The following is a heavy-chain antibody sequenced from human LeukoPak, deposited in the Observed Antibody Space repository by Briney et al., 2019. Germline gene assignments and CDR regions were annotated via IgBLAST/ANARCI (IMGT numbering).Heavy chain of an antibody. CDR2: IYTSGST. J-gene: IGHJ3*02. V-gene: IGHV4-4*07. Sequence: SETLSLTCTVSGGSISSYYWSWIRQPAGKGLEWIGRIYTSGSTNYNPSLKSRVTMSVDTSKNQFSLKLSSVTAADTAVYYCASDPRYYYDSSGDAFDIWGQGTMVTVSS. D-gene: IGHD3-22*01. CDR3: ASDPRYYYDSSGDAFDI. CDR1: GGSISSYY.